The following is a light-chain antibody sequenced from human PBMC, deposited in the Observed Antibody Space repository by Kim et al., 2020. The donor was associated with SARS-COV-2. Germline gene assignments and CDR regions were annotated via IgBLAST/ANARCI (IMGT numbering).Light chain of an antibody. V-gene: IGLV3-19*01. Sequence: VALGQTVRITCQGDSLRSYYATWYQQRPRQAPVLVIYGRNNRPSGIPDRLSGSSSGNTASLTISGAQAEDEADFYCQSRDSGGNILFGGGTKLTVL. CDR3: QSRDSGGNIL. J-gene: IGLJ2*01. CDR1: SLRSYY. CDR2: GRN.